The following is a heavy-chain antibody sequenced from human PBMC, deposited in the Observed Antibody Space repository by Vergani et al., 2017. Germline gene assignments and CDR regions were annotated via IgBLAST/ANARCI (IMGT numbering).Heavy chain of an antibody. Sequence: QVQLQESGPGLVKPSQTLSLTCTVSGGSISSGSYYWSWIRQPAGKGLEWIGRIYTSGSTNYNPSLKSRVTISVDTSKNQFSLKLSSVTAADTAVYYCAREWGDDFWSAPHDPWGQGTLVTVSS. CDR2: IYTSGST. V-gene: IGHV4-61*02. J-gene: IGHJ5*02. CDR3: AREWGDDFWSAPHDP. D-gene: IGHD3-3*01. CDR1: GGSISSGSYY.